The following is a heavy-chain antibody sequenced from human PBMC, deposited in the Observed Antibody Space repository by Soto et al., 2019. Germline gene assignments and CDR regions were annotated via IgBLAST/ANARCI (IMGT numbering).Heavy chain of an antibody. D-gene: IGHD3-22*01. CDR3: ARGAEVTMIVEWVYGMDV. J-gene: IGHJ6*02. Sequence: SETLSLTCTVSGGSISSYYWSWIRQPPGKGLEWIGYIYYSGSTNYNPSLKSRVTISVDTSKNQFSLKLSSVTAADTAVYYCARGAEVTMIVEWVYGMDVWGQGTTVTVSS. CDR1: GGSISSYY. V-gene: IGHV4-59*01. CDR2: IYYSGST.